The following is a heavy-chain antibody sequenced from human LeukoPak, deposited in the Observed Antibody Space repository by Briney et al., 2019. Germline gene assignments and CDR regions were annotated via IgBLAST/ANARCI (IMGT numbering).Heavy chain of an antibody. D-gene: IGHD3-22*01. CDR2: IYSGGST. CDR1: GFTVSSNY. CDR3: ARGNYYDSSGYYLDGVEDY. Sequence: GGSLRLSCAASGFTVSSNYMSWVRQAPGKGLEWVSVIYSGGSTYYADSVKGRFTISRDNSKNTLYLQMNSLRAEDTAVYYCARGNYYDSSGYYLDGVEDYWGQGTLVTVSS. V-gene: IGHV3-66*01. J-gene: IGHJ4*02.